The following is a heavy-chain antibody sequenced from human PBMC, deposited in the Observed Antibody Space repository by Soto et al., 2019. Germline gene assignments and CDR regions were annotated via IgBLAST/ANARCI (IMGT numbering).Heavy chain of an antibody. Sequence: QVQLVESGGGVVQPGRSLRLSCAASGFTFSSYGMHWVRQAPGKGLEWVAVIWYDGSNKYYADSVKGRFTITRDNSKNTLYLQMNSLRAEDTAVYYCAREASSSWSPMGYWGKGTLVTVSS. CDR2: IWYDGSNK. J-gene: IGHJ4*02. D-gene: IGHD6-13*01. V-gene: IGHV3-33*01. CDR1: GFTFSSYG. CDR3: AREASSSWSPMGY.